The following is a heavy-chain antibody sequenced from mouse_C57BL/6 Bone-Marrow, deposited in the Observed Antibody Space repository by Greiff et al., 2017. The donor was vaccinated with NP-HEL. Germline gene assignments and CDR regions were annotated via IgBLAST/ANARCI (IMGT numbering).Heavy chain of an antibody. Sequence: QVQLQQSGPELVKPGASVKISCKASGYAFSSSWMNWVKQRPGKGLEWIGRIYPGDGDTNYNGKFKGKATLTADKSSSTAYMQLSSLTSEDSAVYFCAREEAYYSNYGDYWGQGTTLTVSS. CDR2: IYPGDGDT. D-gene: IGHD2-5*01. CDR1: GYAFSSSW. V-gene: IGHV1-82*01. CDR3: AREEAYYSNYGDY. J-gene: IGHJ2*01.